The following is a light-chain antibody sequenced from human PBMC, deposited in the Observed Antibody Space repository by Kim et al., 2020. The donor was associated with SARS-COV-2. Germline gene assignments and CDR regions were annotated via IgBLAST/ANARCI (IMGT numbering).Light chain of an antibody. J-gene: IGKJ2*01. CDR3: QQYHNWYT. CDR2: GAS. V-gene: IGKV3-15*01. CDR1: QSMSNH. Sequence: LSVSPGERVTLSCRASQSMSNHLAWYQQRPGQAPRLLIYGASTRTTGVPARFSGSGSGTEFTLTISSLQSEDFAVYYCQQYHNWYTFGQGTKLEI.